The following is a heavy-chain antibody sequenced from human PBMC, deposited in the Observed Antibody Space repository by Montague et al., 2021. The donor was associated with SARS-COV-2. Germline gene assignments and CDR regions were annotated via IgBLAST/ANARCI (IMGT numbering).Heavy chain of an antibody. V-gene: IGHV4-39*02. CDR1: GGSITTSNYY. CDR2: VYYSGST. J-gene: IGHJ4*02. D-gene: IGHD2-2*01. CDR3: AGHRASWPFDH. Sequence: SETLSLTCSVSGGSITTSNYYWGWIRQPPGKGLEWIGSVYYSGSTYYNPPLKSRVTISVDTSKNHFSLKVSSVTAADTAVYFCAGHRASWPFDHWGQGTVVTVSS.